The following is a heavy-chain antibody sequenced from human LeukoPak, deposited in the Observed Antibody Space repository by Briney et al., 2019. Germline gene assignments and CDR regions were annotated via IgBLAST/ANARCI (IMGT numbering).Heavy chain of an antibody. J-gene: IGHJ4*02. CDR2: IYSGNNT. D-gene: IGHD5-18*01. Sequence: GGSLRLSCAASGFTFSGNWMHWVRQAPGKGLVWVSVIYSGNNTYYADSVKGRFTISRDNSKNTLYLQMNSLRAEDTAVYYCARGIRGYSYPMDYWGQGTLVTVSS. CDR3: ARGIRGYSYPMDY. CDR1: GFTFSGNW. V-gene: IGHV3-66*02.